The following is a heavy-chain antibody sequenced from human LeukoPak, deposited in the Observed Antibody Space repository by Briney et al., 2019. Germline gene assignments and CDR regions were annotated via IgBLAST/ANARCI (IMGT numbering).Heavy chain of an antibody. CDR1: GGSISSGAYY. Sequence: SETLSLTCTVSGGSISSGAYYWSWIRQHPGKGLAWIGYIYYSGSTYYNPSLRSRVTISVDTSKNQFSLKLSSVTAADTAVYYCARGGNSKASDYWGQGTLVTVSS. CDR3: ARGGNSKASDY. V-gene: IGHV4-31*03. J-gene: IGHJ4*02. CDR2: IYYSGST. D-gene: IGHD4-23*01.